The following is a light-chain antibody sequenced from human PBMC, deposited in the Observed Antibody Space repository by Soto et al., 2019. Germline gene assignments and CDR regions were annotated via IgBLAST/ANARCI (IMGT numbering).Light chain of an antibody. J-gene: IGKJ1*01. CDR2: GAS. CDR3: QQYMSSVT. V-gene: IGKV3-20*01. Sequence: EIVLTQSPGSLSLSPGERATLSCRASQSVDSTFFAWYQKKPSQAPRRLIYGASKRATGVLDRFSGSGSGTAFTLTISRLEPEDFAVYYCQQYMSSVTFGQGTKVEI. CDR1: QSVDSTF.